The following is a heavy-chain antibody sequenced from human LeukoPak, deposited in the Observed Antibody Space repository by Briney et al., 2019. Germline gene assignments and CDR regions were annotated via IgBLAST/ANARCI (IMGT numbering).Heavy chain of an antibody. Sequence: GGSLRLSCAASGFTFSSYSMNWVRQAPGKGLEWVSSISSSSSYIYYADSVKGRFTISRDNAKNSLYLQMNSLRAEDTVVYYCARAPARMGGYFDYWGQGTLVTVSS. D-gene: IGHD1-26*01. CDR2: ISSSSSYI. CDR1: GFTFSSYS. V-gene: IGHV3-21*01. CDR3: ARAPARMGGYFDY. J-gene: IGHJ4*02.